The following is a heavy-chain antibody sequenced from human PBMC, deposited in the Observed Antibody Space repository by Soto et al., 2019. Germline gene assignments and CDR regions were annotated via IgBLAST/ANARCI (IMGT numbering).Heavy chain of an antibody. V-gene: IGHV3-23*01. J-gene: IGHJ4*02. CDR1: GFTFSSYA. CDR2: ISPTGEYT. CDR3: AKKNSMIGERPPYFDY. D-gene: IGHD3-22*01. Sequence: EVQLLESGGGLGQPGGSLRLSCAASGFTFSSYAMTWVRQAQGKGLGCVSVISPTGEYTYYADSVKGRFTISRDNSKNTLYLQMSSLRADDTAVYYCAKKNSMIGERPPYFDYWGQGTLVTVSS.